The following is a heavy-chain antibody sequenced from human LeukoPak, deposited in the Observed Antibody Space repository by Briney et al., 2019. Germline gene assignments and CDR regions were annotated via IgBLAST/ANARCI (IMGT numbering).Heavy chain of an antibody. J-gene: IGHJ4*02. CDR3: ARGRTLTGYFDY. CDR2: ISYGGSNK. D-gene: IGHD3-16*01. Sequence: GGSLRLSCAASGFTFSSYAMHWVRQAPGKGLEWVAVISYGGSNKYYAGSVKGRFTISRDNSKNTLYLQMNSLRAEDTAVYYCARGRTLTGYFDYWGQGTLVTVSS. V-gene: IGHV3-30*04. CDR1: GFTFSSYA.